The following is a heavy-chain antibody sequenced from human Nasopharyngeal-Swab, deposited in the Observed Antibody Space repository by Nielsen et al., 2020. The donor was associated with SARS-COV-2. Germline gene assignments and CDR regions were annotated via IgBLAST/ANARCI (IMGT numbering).Heavy chain of an antibody. CDR2: IYHSGST. D-gene: IGHD3-3*01. Sequence: SQTLSLTCAVSGGSISSGGYSWSWIWQPPGKGLEWIGYIYHSGSTYYNPSLKSRVTISVDRSKNQFSLKLSSVTAADTAVYYCARGGVVPWFDYWGQGTLVTVSS. V-gene: IGHV4-30-2*01. J-gene: IGHJ4*02. CDR3: ARGGVVPWFDY. CDR1: GGSISSGGYS.